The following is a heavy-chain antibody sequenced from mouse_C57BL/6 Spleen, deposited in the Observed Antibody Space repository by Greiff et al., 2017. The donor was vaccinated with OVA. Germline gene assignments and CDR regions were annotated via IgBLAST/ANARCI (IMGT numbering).Heavy chain of an antibody. D-gene: IGHD1-1*01. J-gene: IGHJ2*01. V-gene: IGHV14-3*01. CDR3: AREGLRTYFDY. CDR1: GFTIKNPY. CDR2: IDPANGNT. Sequence: EVQLQQSVAELVRPGASVKLSCTASGFTIKNPYMHWVKQSPENGLEWIGRIDPANGNTKYAPKFQGKATITADTSSNTAYLQLRSLTSEDTASDYGAREGLRTYFDYWGQGTTLTVSS.